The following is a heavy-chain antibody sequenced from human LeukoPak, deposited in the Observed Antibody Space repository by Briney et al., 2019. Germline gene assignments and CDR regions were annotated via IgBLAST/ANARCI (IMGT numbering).Heavy chain of an antibody. CDR3: ARGVGTTWSYGMDV. J-gene: IGHJ6*02. D-gene: IGHD1-1*01. V-gene: IGHV4-34*01. Sequence: SETLSLTCAVYGGSFSGYYWSWIRQPPGKGLEWIGEINHSGSTNYNPSLKSRVTISVDTSKNQFSLKLSSVTAADTAVYYCARGVGTTWSYGMDVWGQGTTVTVSS. CDR2: INHSGST. CDR1: GGSFSGYY.